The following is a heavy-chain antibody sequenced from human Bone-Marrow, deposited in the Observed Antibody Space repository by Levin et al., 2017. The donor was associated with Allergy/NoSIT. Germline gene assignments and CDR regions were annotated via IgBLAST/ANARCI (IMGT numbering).Heavy chain of an antibody. CDR1: GASISSFY. CDR2: IYYSGST. CDR3: ARQAVPAAMNGFDS. J-gene: IGHJ5*01. Sequence: SETLSLTCTVSGASISSFYWSWIRQPPGKGLEWIGYIYYSGSTNYSPSLKSRVSMSADMSRNQVYLTMSSVTAADTAVYYCARQAVPAAMNGFDSWGQGTLVTVTS. D-gene: IGHD2-2*01. V-gene: IGHV4-59*08.